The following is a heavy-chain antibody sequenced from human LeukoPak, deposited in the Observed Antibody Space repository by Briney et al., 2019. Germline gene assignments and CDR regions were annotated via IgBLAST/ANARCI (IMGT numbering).Heavy chain of an antibody. CDR1: GFTFDDYA. J-gene: IGHJ3*02. CDR3: AREIDEGAFDI. Sequence: GGSLRLSCAASGFTFDDYAMHWVRQAPGKGLEWVSSISTSSSYIYYADSVKGRFTISRDNSKNTLYLQMNSLRAEDTAVYYCAREIDEGAFDIWGQGTMVTVSS. V-gene: IGHV3-21*01. D-gene: IGHD2-21*01. CDR2: ISTSSSYI.